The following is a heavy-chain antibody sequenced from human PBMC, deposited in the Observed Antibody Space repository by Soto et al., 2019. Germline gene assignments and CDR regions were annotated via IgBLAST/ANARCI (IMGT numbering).Heavy chain of an antibody. J-gene: IGHJ6*02. CDR3: ARGVDAGVDV. D-gene: IGHD1-1*01. CDR2: MSPNSGAT. Sequence: AASVKVSCKASGYTFTTYDINWVRQATGQGLEWMGWMSPNSGATGYAQKFQGRVTMTRDTSISTAYMELSNLRSEDTAIYYCARGVDAGVDVWGQGTTVTVSS. V-gene: IGHV1-8*01. CDR1: GYTFTTYD.